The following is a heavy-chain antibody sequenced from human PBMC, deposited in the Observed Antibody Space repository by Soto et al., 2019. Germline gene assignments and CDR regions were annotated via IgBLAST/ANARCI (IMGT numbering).Heavy chain of an antibody. CDR3: ASLVPYRPDYYCMDV. CDR1: GGSISSYY. D-gene: IGHD1-1*01. J-gene: IGHJ6*02. Sequence: SETLSLTCTVSGGSISSYYWSWIRQPAGKGLEWIGRIYTSGSTNYNPSLKSRVTMSVDTSKNQFSLKLSSVTAADTAVYYCASLVPYRPDYYCMDVWCQGTTVTVS. CDR2: IYTSGST. V-gene: IGHV4-4*07.